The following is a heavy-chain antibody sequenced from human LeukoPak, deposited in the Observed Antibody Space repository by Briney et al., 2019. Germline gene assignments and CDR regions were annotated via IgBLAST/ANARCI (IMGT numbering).Heavy chain of an antibody. CDR3: AIRSILGYYYHYVDV. J-gene: IGHJ6*03. V-gene: IGHV1-24*01. CDR1: GYIVSEFT. CDR2: FDPEDVET. D-gene: IGHD3-22*01. Sequence: ASVKVSCKVSGYIVSEFTIHWVRQTPGKRLEWMGGFDPEDVETVYSQMFKGRLTLTEDTSTNTAYMELTGLTSADTAIYYCAIRSILGYYYHYVDVWGKGTPVTVSS.